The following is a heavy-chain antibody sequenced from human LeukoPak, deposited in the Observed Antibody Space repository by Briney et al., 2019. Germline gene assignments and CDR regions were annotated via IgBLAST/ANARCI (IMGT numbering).Heavy chain of an antibody. CDR2: IYSGGST. D-gene: IGHD3-10*01. Sequence: GGSLRLSCAASGFTVSSNYMSWVRQAPGKGLEWVSVIYSGGSTYYADSVKGRFTISRDNSKNTLYLQMNSLRAEDTAVYYCAKDSYYGSGSGDYWGQGTLVTVSS. CDR3: AKDSYYGSGSGDY. J-gene: IGHJ4*02. V-gene: IGHV3-66*01. CDR1: GFTVSSNY.